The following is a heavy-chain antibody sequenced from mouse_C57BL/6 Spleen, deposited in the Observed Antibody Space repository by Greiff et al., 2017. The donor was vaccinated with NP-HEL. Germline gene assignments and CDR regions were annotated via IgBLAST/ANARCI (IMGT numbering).Heavy chain of an antibody. CDR1: GYTFTDYN. D-gene: IGHD6-1*01. CDR2: INPNNGGT. Sequence: DVQLQESGPELVKPGASVKMSCKASGYTFTDYNMHWVKQSHGKSLEWIGYINPNNGGTSYNQKFKGKATLTVNKSSSTAYMELRSLTSEDSAVYYCALYYYAMDYWGQGTSVTVSS. V-gene: IGHV1-22*01. CDR3: ALYYYAMDY. J-gene: IGHJ4*01.